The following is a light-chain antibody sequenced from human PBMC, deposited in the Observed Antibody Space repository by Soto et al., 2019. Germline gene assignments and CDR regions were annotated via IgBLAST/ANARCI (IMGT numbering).Light chain of an antibody. CDR2: EVT. V-gene: IGLV2-14*01. CDR1: CSDVGAWNH. J-gene: IGLJ1*01. CDR3: CSYTTSSTLV. Sequence: QSVLTQPASVSGSPGQSITISCTLTCSDVGAWNHVSWYQQHPGKAPQLIIYEVTNRPSGLSYRFSASKSGNTASLTISGLQAEDEADYFCCSYTTSSTLVFGTGTKVTVL.